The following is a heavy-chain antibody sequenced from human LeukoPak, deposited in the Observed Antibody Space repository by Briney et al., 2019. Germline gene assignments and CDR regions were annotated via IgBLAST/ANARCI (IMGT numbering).Heavy chain of an antibody. D-gene: IGHD2-15*01. CDR3: ARAVGVADHFDY. CDR2: IDPSDSYT. J-gene: IGHJ4*02. V-gene: IGHV5-10-1*01. CDR1: GYSFTSYW. Sequence: GESLKISCKGSGYSFTSYWISWVRQMPGKGLEWMGRIDPSDSYTNYSPSFQGHVTISADKSISTAYLQWSSLKASDTATYYCARAVGVADHFDYWGQGTLVTVSS.